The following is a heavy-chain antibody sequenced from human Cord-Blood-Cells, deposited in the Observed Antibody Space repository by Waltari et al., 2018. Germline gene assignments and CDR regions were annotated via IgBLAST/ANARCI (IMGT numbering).Heavy chain of an antibody. D-gene: IGHD6-6*01. CDR2: IIPIFGTA. J-gene: IGHJ4*02. V-gene: IGHV1-69*01. CDR1: GGTFSTYA. Sequence: QAQLVPSGAAGQTPGSSAKVSCTASGGTFSTYAISWVRQAPGQGLEWMGGIIPIFGTANYAQKCQGRVTITADESTSTAYMELSSLRSEDTAVYYCAREDSSSSYYFDYWGQGTLVTISS. CDR3: AREDSSSSYYFDY.